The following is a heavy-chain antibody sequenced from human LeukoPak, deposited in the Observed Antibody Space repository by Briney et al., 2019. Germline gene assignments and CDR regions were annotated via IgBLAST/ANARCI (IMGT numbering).Heavy chain of an antibody. J-gene: IGHJ4*02. Sequence: RSGGSLRLSCAASGFTFDDYGMNWVRQAPGKGLEWVSGLNWNGDSTGYADSVKGRFTISRDNAKNSLYLQMNSLRAEDTALYYCAKAQGSSSSPPTYFDYWGQGTLVTVSS. V-gene: IGHV3-20*04. CDR3: AKAQGSSSSPPTYFDY. CDR2: LNWNGDST. CDR1: GFTFDDYG. D-gene: IGHD6-13*01.